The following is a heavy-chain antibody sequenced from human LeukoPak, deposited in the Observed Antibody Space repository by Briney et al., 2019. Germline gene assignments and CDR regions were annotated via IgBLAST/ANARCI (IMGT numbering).Heavy chain of an antibody. J-gene: IGHJ4*02. D-gene: IGHD3-3*01. CDR2: ISSSGTT. V-gene: IGHV4-4*07. CDR1: GGSISSYY. Sequence: SETLSLTCTVSGGSISSYYWSWIRQPAGKGLEWIGRISSSGTTNYNASLKSRVTMSVDTSTNHFSLNLSSVTAADTAVYYCAREVSGSDYYRAYDYWGQGTLVTVPS. CDR3: AREVSGSDYYRAYDY.